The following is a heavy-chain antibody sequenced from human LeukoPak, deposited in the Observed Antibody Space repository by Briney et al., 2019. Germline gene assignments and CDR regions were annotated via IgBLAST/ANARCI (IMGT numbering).Heavy chain of an antibody. J-gene: IGHJ6*03. CDR3: ARDPYSGGYGDYYYYYMDL. V-gene: IGHV3-21*01. CDR1: GFTFSTYN. CDR2: ITSSSTYI. D-gene: IGHD1-26*01. Sequence: GGSLRLSCAASGFTFSTYNMNWVRQAPGKGLEWVSSITSSSTYIYYADSVKGRFTISRDNAMNSLYLQMNSLRAEDTAVYYCARDPYSGGYGDYYYYYMDLWGQGTTVTISS.